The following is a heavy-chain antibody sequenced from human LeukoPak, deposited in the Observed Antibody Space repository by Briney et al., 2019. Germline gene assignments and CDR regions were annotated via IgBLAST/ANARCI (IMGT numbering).Heavy chain of an antibody. V-gene: IGHV1-69*13. Sequence: GASVKVSCKASGGTFSSYAISWVRQAPGQGLEWMGGIIPIFGTANYAQKFQGRVTITADESTSTAYMELRSLRSDDTAVYYCAASDSSSWSWFDPWGQGTLVTVSS. CDR1: GGTFSSYA. CDR3: AASDSSSWSWFDP. D-gene: IGHD6-13*01. CDR2: IIPIFGTA. J-gene: IGHJ5*02.